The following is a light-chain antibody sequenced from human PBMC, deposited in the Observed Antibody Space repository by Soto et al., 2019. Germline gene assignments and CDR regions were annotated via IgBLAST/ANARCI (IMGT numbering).Light chain of an antibody. CDR1: QSVRSN. J-gene: IGKJ2*01. Sequence: EIVMTQSPATLSVSPGDGATLSCRASQSVRSNLAWYQQKPGQAPRLLIYGGSTRATGVPARFIGSGSETEFTLTLSSLQSEDFAIYYCQQYNQWPPVYTFGQGTKLEIK. V-gene: IGKV3-15*01. CDR2: GGS. CDR3: QQYNQWPPVYT.